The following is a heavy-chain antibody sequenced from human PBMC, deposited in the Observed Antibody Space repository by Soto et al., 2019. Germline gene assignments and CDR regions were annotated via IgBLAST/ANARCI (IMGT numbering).Heavy chain of an antibody. D-gene: IGHD6-6*01. CDR1: GFSLSTSGMC. J-gene: IGHJ6*02. V-gene: IGHV2-70*01. Sequence: SGPTLVNPTQTLTLTCTFSGFSLSTSGMCVSWIRQPPGKALEWLALIDWDDDKYYSTSLKTRLTISKDTSKNQVVLTVTNMDPVDTATYYCARISKLPGNYSYGMDVWGQGTTVTVSS. CDR3: ARISKLPGNYSYGMDV. CDR2: IDWDDDK.